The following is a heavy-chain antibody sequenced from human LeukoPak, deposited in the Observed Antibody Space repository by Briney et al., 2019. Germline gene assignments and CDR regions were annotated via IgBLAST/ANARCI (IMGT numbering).Heavy chain of an antibody. Sequence: HPGGSLRLSCAASGFTFYDYAMHWVRQAPGKGLEWVSGISWNSGSIGYADSVKGRFTISRDNAKNSLYLQMNSLRAEDTALYYCAKEVLQQQQYGMDVWGQGTTVTVSS. D-gene: IGHD6-13*01. CDR1: GFTFYDYA. V-gene: IGHV3-9*01. J-gene: IGHJ6*02. CDR3: AKEVLQQQQYGMDV. CDR2: ISWNSGSI.